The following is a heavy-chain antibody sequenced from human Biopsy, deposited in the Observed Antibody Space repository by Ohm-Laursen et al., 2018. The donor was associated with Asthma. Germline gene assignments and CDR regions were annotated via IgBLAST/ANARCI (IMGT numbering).Heavy chain of an antibody. J-gene: IGHJ4*02. V-gene: IGHV3-53*01. D-gene: IGHD6-19*01. CDR1: GFAVSRDY. CDR3: ARGDSSGWSHYYFDY. CDR2: IYSGGTS. Sequence: SLRLSCAASGFAVSRDYMFWVRQAPGKGLEWVSVIYSGGTSHTADSERGRFTISRDFSKNTLHLQMHSLRVEDTAVYYCARGDSSGWSHYYFDYWGQGTLVTVSS.